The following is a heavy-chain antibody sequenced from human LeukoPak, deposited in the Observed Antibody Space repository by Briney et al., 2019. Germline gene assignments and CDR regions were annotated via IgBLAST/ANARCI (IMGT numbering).Heavy chain of an antibody. CDR2: IWYDGSNK. Sequence: GGSLRLSCAASGFTFSSYGMHWVRQAPGKGLEWVAVIWYDGSNKYYADSVKGRFTISRDNSKNTLYLQMNSLRAEDTAVYYCARGLRRKYYYDSSGYGFNYWGQGTLVTVSS. CDR1: GFTFSSYG. D-gene: IGHD3-22*01. V-gene: IGHV3-33*01. J-gene: IGHJ4*02. CDR3: ARGLRRKYYYDSSGYGFNY.